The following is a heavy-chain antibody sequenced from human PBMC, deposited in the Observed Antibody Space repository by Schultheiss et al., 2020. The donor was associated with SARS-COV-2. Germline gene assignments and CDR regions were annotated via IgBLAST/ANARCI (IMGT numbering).Heavy chain of an antibody. D-gene: IGHD3-3*01. CDR1: GFTFSDYY. Sequence: GESLKISCAGSGFTFSDYYMSWIRQAPGKGLEWVSYISSSSNPIYYADSVKGRFTISRDNAKNSLYLQMNSLRIEDTAVYFCARDPAIFGVVIISYFDYWGQGTLVTVSS. J-gene: IGHJ4*02. CDR3: ARDPAIFGVVIISYFDY. V-gene: IGHV3-11*01. CDR2: ISSSSNPI.